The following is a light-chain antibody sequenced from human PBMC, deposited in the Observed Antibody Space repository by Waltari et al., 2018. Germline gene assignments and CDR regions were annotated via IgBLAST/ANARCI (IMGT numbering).Light chain of an antibody. V-gene: IGKV3-20*01. CDR3: QLYGTSFLWT. CDR1: QTVNGNN. J-gene: IGKJ1*01. CDR2: GAS. Sequence: ESVLTQPPDPLSLSPGERATLPSRASQTVNGNNLAWYQQKSGQAPRPLIYGASKRATGIPDRFSGSGSETAFTLTISRLEPEDCAVYYCQLYGTSFLWTFGQGTRVEI.